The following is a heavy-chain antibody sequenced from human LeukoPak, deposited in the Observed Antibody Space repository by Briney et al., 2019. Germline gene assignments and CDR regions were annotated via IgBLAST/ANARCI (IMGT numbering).Heavy chain of an antibody. V-gene: IGHV1-69*05. D-gene: IGHD1-1*01. CDR2: IIPIFGTA. J-gene: IGHJ4*02. Sequence: ASAKVSCKASGGTFSSYAISWVRQAPGQGLEWMGRIIPIFGTANYAQKFQGRVTITTDESTSTAYMELSSLRSEDTAVYYCARDRGTKPPGPPFDYWGQGTLVTVSS. CDR3: ARDRGTKPPGPPFDY. CDR1: GGTFSSYA.